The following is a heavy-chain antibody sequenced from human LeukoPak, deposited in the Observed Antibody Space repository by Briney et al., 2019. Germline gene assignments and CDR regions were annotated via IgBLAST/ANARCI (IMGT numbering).Heavy chain of an antibody. J-gene: IGHJ4*02. V-gene: IGHV3-21*04. CDR2: ISSSSSYI. Sequence: GGSLRLSCAASGFTFSSYSMNWVRQAPGKGLEWVSSISSSSSYIYYADSVKGRFTISRDNAKNSLYLQMNSLRAEDTAVYYCARRTWEWGFFDYWGQGTLVTVSS. CDR3: ARRTWEWGFFDY. D-gene: IGHD3-3*01. CDR1: GFTFSSYS.